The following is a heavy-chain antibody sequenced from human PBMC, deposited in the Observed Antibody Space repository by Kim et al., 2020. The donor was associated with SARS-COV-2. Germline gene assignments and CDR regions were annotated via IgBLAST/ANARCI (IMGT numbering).Heavy chain of an antibody. J-gene: IGHJ4*02. D-gene: IGHD3-22*01. V-gene: IGHV1-2*02. CDR3: ARARYYDSSGYWEFDY. Sequence: KFPGRVTMTRDTSISTAYMELSRLRSDDTAVYYCARARYYDSSGYWEFDYWGQGTLVTVSS.